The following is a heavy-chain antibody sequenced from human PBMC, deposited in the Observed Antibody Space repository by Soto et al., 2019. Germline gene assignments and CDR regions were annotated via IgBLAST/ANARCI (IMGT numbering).Heavy chain of an antibody. Sequence: KTSETLSLTCTVSGGSISSGDYYWSWIRQPPGKGPEWIGYIYYSGSTYYNPSLKSRVTISVDTSKNQFSLKLSSVTAADTAVYYCARDYGDYEGSNWFDPWGQGTLVTVSS. V-gene: IGHV4-30-4*01. CDR3: ARDYGDYEGSNWFDP. J-gene: IGHJ5*02. CDR1: GGSISSGDYY. CDR2: IYYSGST. D-gene: IGHD4-17*01.